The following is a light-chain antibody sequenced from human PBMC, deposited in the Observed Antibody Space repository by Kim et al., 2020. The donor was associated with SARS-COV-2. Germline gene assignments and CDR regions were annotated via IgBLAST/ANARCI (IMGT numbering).Light chain of an antibody. CDR1: QDINNY. Sequence: SASVGDRVTITARASQDINNYLAWYQQKPGKAPNLLIYVASTLRSGVPSRFRGSGSGTDFTLTISSLQPEDFATYYCQQLKTYPQTFGQGTKLEI. V-gene: IGKV1-9*01. CDR2: VAS. J-gene: IGKJ2*01. CDR3: QQLKTYPQT.